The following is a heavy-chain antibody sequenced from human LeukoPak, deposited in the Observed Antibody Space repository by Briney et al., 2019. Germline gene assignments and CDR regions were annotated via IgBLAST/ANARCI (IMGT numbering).Heavy chain of an antibody. J-gene: IGHJ5*02. V-gene: IGHV4-59*11. CDR2: IYYSGSS. Sequence: SETLSLTCTVSGGSISSHYWSWIRQPPGKGLEWIGYIYYSGSSKYNPSLKSRVTISVDTSKNQFSLKLSSVTAADTAVYYCARLYDSSGYTNWLDPWGQGTLDTVSS. CDR3: ARLYDSSGYTNWLDP. D-gene: IGHD3-22*01. CDR1: GGSISSHY.